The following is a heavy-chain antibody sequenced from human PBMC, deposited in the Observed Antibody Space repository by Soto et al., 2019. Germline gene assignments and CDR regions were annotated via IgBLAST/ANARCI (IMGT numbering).Heavy chain of an antibody. V-gene: IGHV1-2*02. CDR1: GYTFTGYY. Sequence: ASVKVSCKASGYTFTGYYMHWVRQAPGQGLEWMGWINPNSGGTNYAQKFQGRVTMTRDTSISTAYMELSRLRSDDTAVYYCARDPGKGVRFLEWLSSYYGMDAWGQGTTVTVSS. D-gene: IGHD3-3*01. CDR2: INPNSGGT. CDR3: ARDPGKGVRFLEWLSSYYGMDA. J-gene: IGHJ6*02.